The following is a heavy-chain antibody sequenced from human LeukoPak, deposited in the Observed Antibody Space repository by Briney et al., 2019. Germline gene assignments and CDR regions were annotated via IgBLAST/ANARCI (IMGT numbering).Heavy chain of an antibody. J-gene: IGHJ4*02. CDR3: ARGGGHLDC. Sequence: PGGSLRLSCAASGFSFSSYWMSWVRQAPGKGLEWVANIKQDGSDKYYLTSVRGRFTISRDNAKNPLFLQMNSLRVEDTAVYYCARGGGHLDCWGQGTLVTVSS. V-gene: IGHV3-7*03. D-gene: IGHD4-23*01. CDR2: IKQDGSDK. CDR1: GFSFSSYW.